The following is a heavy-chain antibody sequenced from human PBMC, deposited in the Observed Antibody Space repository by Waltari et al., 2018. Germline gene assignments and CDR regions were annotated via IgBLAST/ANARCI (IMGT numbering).Heavy chain of an antibody. D-gene: IGHD5-12*01. CDR1: GYTFTGHY. CDR3: ARTYSGYDVGGYYYGMDV. Sequence: QVQLVQSGAEVKKPGASVKVSCKASGYTFTGHYMHWVRQAPGKGLEWMGWINPNSGGTNYAQKFQGWVTMTRDTSISTAYMELSRLRSDDTAVYYRARTYSGYDVGGYYYGMDVWGQGTTVTVSS. V-gene: IGHV1-2*04. J-gene: IGHJ6*02. CDR2: INPNSGGT.